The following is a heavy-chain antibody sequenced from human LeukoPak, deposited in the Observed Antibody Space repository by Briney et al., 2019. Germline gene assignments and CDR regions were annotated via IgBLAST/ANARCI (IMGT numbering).Heavy chain of an antibody. V-gene: IGHV4-38-2*01. CDR3: ARVGQLAGTRPA. D-gene: IGHD6-19*01. J-gene: IGHJ5*02. Sequence: PSETLSLTCAVSGYSISSGYYWGWIRQPPGKGLEWIGSIYHSGSTYYNPPLKSRVTISVDTSKNQFSLKLSSVTAADTAVYYCARVGQLAGTRPAWGQGTLVTVSS. CDR1: GYSISSGYY. CDR2: IYHSGST.